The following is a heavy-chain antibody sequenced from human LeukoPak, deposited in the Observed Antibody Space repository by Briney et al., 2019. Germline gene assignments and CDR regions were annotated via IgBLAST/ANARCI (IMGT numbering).Heavy chain of an antibody. CDR2: ISGSGINT. D-gene: IGHD6-13*01. J-gene: IGHJ4*02. Sequence: HSGGSLRLSCAASGFTFSSFAMGCVRQAPGKGLEWVSGISGSGINTYYADSVKGRFTISRDNSKGTLYLQMNSLRAEDTAVYYCAKRYTSGWYQYYFDCWGQGTLVTVSS. CDR1: GFTFSSFA. V-gene: IGHV3-23*01. CDR3: AKRYTSGWYQYYFDC.